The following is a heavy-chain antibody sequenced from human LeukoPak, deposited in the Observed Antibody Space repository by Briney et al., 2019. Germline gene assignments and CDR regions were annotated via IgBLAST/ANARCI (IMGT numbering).Heavy chain of an antibody. CDR2: ISSSSSYI. V-gene: IGHV3-21*01. D-gene: IGHD1-26*01. CDR1: GFTFSSYS. J-gene: IGHJ4*02. Sequence: GGSLRLSYAASGFTFSSYSMNWVRQAPGKGLEWVSSISSSSSYIYYADSVKGRFTISRDNAKNSLYLQMNSLRAEDTAVYYCARDLSGSYSFDYWGQGTLVTVSS. CDR3: ARDLSGSYSFDY.